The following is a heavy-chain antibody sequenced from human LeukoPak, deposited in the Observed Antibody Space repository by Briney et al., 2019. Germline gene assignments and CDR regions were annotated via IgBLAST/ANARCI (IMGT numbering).Heavy chain of an antibody. V-gene: IGHV1-46*01. D-gene: IGHD2-15*01. CDR1: GYTFSSYY. Sequence: ASVKVSCKASGYTFSSYYMHWVRQAPGQGLEWMGIINPSGGSTSYAQKFQGRVTMTRDTSTSTVYMELSSLRSEDTAVYYCARDGDVVVVAATSYYYGMGVWGKATTVTVSS. CDR3: ARDGDVVVVAATSYYYGMGV. CDR2: INPSGGST. J-gene: IGHJ6*04.